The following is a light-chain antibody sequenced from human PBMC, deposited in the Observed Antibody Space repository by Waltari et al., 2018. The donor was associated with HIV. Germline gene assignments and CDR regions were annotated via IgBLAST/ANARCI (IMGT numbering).Light chain of an antibody. V-gene: IGKV4-1*01. CDR2: WAS. CDR1: QSVSYSSNNKNS. CDR3: QQYYSTPYT. J-gene: IGKJ2*01. Sequence: DIVMTQSPDSLAVSLGERATINCKSSQSVSYSSNNKNSLAWYQQKPGQPPTLLIYWASTRNSGVPDRFSGSGSGTDFTLTISSLQAEDVAVYYCQQYYSTPYTFGQGTKLGIK.